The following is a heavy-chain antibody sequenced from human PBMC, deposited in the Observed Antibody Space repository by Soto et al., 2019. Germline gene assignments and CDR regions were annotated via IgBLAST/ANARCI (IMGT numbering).Heavy chain of an antibody. CDR2: LYTGTDT. D-gene: IGHD2-15*01. Sequence: GGSLRLSCAASGFTVSSSYLTWVRQAPGKGLEWVAILYTGTDTVYADSVKGRFTISRDSSKNTLYLQMHSLRAEDTAMYFCARSRYTETYSGRFLDYWGQGSLVTVSS. CDR3: ARSRYTETYSGRFLDY. V-gene: IGHV3-53*01. CDR1: GFTVSSSY. J-gene: IGHJ4*02.